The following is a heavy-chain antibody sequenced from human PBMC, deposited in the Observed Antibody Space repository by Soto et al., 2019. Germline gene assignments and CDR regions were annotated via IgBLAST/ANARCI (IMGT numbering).Heavy chain of an antibody. V-gene: IGHV4-59*08. CDR1: GDSISRYY. J-gene: IGHJ6*02. D-gene: IGHD1-26*01. CDR2: MYHSGSA. Sequence: ETLSLTCTVSGDSISRYYWSWIRQPPGKELEWIGYMYHSGSANYNPSLKSRVTMAVDTSKNQFSLNLNSVTAADTAVYYCARHLIVGSATSKFYYGMDIWGQGTTVTVSS. CDR3: ARHLIVGSATSKFYYGMDI.